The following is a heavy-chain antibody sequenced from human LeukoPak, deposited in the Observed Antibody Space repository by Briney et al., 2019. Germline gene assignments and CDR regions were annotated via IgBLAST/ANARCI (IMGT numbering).Heavy chain of an antibody. Sequence: PSETLSPTCTVSGVSTTNGIYYWAWIRQSPGKGLEWIGSVHNVGSTYYNLSLRSRVTMSIDTSKNQFSLRLNSVTAADTAVYYCARHAEYNSGWHFYLDHWGQGILVTVSS. CDR1: GVSTTNGIYY. CDR2: VHNVGST. J-gene: IGHJ4*02. D-gene: IGHD6-19*01. V-gene: IGHV4-39*01. CDR3: ARHAEYNSGWHFYLDH.